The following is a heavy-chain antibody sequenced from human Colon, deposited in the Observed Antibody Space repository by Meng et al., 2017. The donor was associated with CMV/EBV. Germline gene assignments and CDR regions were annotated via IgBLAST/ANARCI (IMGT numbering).Heavy chain of an antibody. CDR2: INSDGGSI. CDR3: ARDDFTTSSYDY. J-gene: IGHJ4*02. CDR1: GFTFRSYW. Sequence: CAACGFTFRSYWMRWVRQAPGKGLVWVSRINSDGGSITYADFVKGRFTISRDNAKNTLYLQMTSLTAEDTAVYYCARDDFTTSSYDYWGQGSPVTVSS. V-gene: IGHV3-74*03. D-gene: IGHD2-2*01.